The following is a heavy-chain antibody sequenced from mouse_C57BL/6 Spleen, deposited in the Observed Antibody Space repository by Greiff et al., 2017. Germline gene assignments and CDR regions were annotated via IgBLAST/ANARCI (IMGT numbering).Heavy chain of an antibody. J-gene: IGHJ3*01. CDR2: IHPNSGST. V-gene: IGHV1-64*01. CDR1: GYTFTSYW. Sequence: QVQLQQSGAELVKPGASVKLSCKASGYTFTSYWMHWVKQRPGQGLEWIGMIHPNSGSTNYNEKFKSKATLTVDKSSSTAYMQLSSLTSEDSAVYYCAREITTVVDPFAYWGQGTLVTVSA. CDR3: AREITTVVDPFAY. D-gene: IGHD1-1*01.